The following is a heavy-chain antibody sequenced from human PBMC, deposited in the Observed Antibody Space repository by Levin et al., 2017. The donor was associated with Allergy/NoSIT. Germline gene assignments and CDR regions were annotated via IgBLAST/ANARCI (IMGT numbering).Heavy chain of an antibody. Sequence: LSLTCAASGFRFSRYSMNWVRQAPGKGLEWVSYIGPPGSPIYYADSLRGRFTISRDNAKNSLYLQMNSLVAEDTAVYYCARDYGGSSITADSWGQGTLVTVSS. CDR1: GFRFSRYS. V-gene: IGHV3-48*04. J-gene: IGHJ4*02. D-gene: IGHD4-23*01. CDR3: ARDYGGSSITADS. CDR2: IGPPGSPI.